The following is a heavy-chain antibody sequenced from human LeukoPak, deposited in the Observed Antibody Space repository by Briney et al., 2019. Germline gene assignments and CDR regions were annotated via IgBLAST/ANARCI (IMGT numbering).Heavy chain of an antibody. J-gene: IGHJ4*02. CDR1: GATFSSYA. CDR3: ARAGAYCSGGSCLFDY. V-gene: IGHV1-69*05. Sequence: ASVKVSCKASGATFSSYAISWVRQAPGQGLEWMGGIIPIFGTANYAQKFQGRVTITTDESTSTAYMELSSLRSEDTAVYYCARAGAYCSGGSCLFDYWGQGTLVTVSS. D-gene: IGHD2-15*01. CDR2: IIPIFGTA.